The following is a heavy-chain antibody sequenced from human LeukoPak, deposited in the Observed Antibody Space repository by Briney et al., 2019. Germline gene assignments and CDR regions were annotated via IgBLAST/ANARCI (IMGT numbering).Heavy chain of an antibody. CDR3: ARGSHYYYYMDV. CDR2: VYHTGRT. Sequence: PSGTLSLTCSVPGGYITSSYWSWIRQPPGKGLEWVGYVYHTGRTNYNPSLKSRLTISVDTSRDQFSLNLSSVTAADTAVYYCARGSHYYYYMDVWGKGTTVTVSS. J-gene: IGHJ6*03. CDR1: GGYITSSY. V-gene: IGHV4-59*01.